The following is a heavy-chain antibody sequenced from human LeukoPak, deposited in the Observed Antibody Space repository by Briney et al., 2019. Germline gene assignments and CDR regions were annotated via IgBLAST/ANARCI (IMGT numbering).Heavy chain of an antibody. CDR1: GYTFTSYD. D-gene: IGHD7-27*01. J-gene: IGHJ4*02. V-gene: IGHV1-8*01. CDR2: MSPNSGNT. Sequence: ASVKVSCKASGYTFTSYDINWMRQATGQGLEWMGWMSPNSGNTGYAQKFQGRVTLTRDTSTGTAYLELSSLRSEDSAVYYCVRTPPNWGADFWGQGTLVTVSS. CDR3: VRTPPNWGADF.